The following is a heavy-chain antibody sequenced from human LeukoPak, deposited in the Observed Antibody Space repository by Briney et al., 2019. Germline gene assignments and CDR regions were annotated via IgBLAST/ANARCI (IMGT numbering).Heavy chain of an antibody. Sequence: PGGTLRLSCAASGFTFSSYGMSWVRQAPGKGLEWVSAISGNGGSTYYADSVKGRFTISRDNAMDSLYLQMNSLRAEDTAVYYCAELGITMIGGVWGKGTTVTISS. V-gene: IGHV3-23*01. CDR3: AELGITMIGGV. CDR1: GFTFSSYG. J-gene: IGHJ6*04. CDR2: ISGNGGST. D-gene: IGHD3-10*02.